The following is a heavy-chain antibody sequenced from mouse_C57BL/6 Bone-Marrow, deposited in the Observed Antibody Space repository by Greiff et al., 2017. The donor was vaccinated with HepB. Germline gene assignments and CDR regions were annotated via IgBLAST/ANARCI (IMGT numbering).Heavy chain of an antibody. CDR2: IDPNSGGT. CDR3: ARSEVNGVFAY. V-gene: IGHV1-72*01. Sequence: QVQLQQPGAELVKPGASVKLSCKASGYTFTSYWMHWVKQRPGRGLEWIGRIDPNSGGTKYNEKFKSKATLTVDKPSSTAYMQLSSLTSEDSAVYYCARSEVNGVFAYWGQGTLVTVSA. D-gene: IGHD2-12*01. CDR1: GYTFTSYW. J-gene: IGHJ3*01.